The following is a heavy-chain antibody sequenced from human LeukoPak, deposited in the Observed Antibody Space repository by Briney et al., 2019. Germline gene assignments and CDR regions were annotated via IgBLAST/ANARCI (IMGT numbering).Heavy chain of an antibody. CDR2: IKSKSDGGAT. CDR1: GFTLSDAW. Sequence: GGSLRLSCAASGFTLSDAWMTRVRQAPGKGLEWVGRIKSKSDGGATDYAAPVKGRFTISRDDSKSTLYLQMNSLKTEDTAVYYCTTDLWQWGQGTLVTVCS. V-gene: IGHV3-15*01. D-gene: IGHD3-16*01. CDR3: TTDLWQ. J-gene: IGHJ4*02.